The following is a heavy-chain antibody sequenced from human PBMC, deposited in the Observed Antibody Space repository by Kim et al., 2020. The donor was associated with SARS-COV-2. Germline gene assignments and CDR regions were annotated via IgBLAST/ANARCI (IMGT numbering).Heavy chain of an antibody. V-gene: IGHV2-5*02. Sequence: SGPNAGEPTQTVTLTCFFSGFSLSTNGVGVGWIRQPPGKALEWLALIYWDDDKRYRSSLKNRLSITKDTSKNQVLFTMTNMGPAGTATYYCVHRTGIAAAATGFDLWGRGALVTVSS. D-gene: IGHD6-13*01. CDR1: GFSLSTNGVG. J-gene: IGHJ4*02. CDR3: VHRTGIAAAATGFDL. CDR2: IYWDDDK.